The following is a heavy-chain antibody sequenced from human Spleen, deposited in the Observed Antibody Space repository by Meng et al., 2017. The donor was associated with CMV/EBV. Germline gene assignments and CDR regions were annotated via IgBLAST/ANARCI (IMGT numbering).Heavy chain of an antibody. CDR2: IFHGGST. Sequence: SETLSLTCAISGASISSINWWSWVRQPPGRGLEWIGDIFHGGSTNYNPSLKSRVTMSVDKSKNTFYLRLSSVTAADTAVYYCARGRMGYDFWSGYYRSLFLDYWGQGTLVTVSS. CDR1: GASISSINW. V-gene: IGHV4-4*02. J-gene: IGHJ4*02. CDR3: ARGRMGYDFWSGYYRSLFLDY. D-gene: IGHD3-3*01.